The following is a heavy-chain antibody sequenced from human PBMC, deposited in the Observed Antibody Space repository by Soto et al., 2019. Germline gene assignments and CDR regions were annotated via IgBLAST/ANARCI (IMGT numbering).Heavy chain of an antibody. CDR1: GGSISSYY. V-gene: IGHV4-59*01. Sequence: SETLSLTCTVSGGSISSYYWSWIRQPPGKGLEWIGYIYYSGSTNYNASLKSRVTISVDTSKNQFSLKLSSVTAADTAVYYCARSETTVEMAFDYWGQGTLVTVSS. CDR2: IYYSGST. CDR3: ARSETTVEMAFDY. J-gene: IGHJ4*02. D-gene: IGHD5-12*01.